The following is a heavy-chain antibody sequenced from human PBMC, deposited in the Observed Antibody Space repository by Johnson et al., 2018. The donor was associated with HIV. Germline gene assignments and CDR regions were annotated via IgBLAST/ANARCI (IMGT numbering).Heavy chain of an antibody. CDR2: IKQDGSEK. Sequence: VQLVESGGGLVQPGGSLRLSCAASGFTFSSYWMSWVRQAPGKGLEWVANIKQDGSEKYYVDSVKGRFTISRDNAKNSLYLQMNSLRAEDTAVYYCAKDAGDVLLWFGECSPRNAFDIWGQGTMVTVSS. CDR3: AKDAGDVLLWFGECSPRNAFDI. D-gene: IGHD3-10*01. J-gene: IGHJ3*02. CDR1: GFTFSSYW. V-gene: IGHV3-7*01.